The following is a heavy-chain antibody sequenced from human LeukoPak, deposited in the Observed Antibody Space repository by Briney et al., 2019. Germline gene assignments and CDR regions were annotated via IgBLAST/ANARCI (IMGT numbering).Heavy chain of an antibody. CDR3: ARDAAKGYYMDV. Sequence: PGGSLRLSCAASGFTFSSYSMNWARQAPGKGLEWVSYISSSSSTIYYADSVKGRFTISRDNAKNPLYLQMNSLRAEDTAVYYCARDAAKGYYMDVWGKGTTVTVSS. CDR2: ISSSSSTI. J-gene: IGHJ6*03. CDR1: GFTFSSYS. V-gene: IGHV3-48*01.